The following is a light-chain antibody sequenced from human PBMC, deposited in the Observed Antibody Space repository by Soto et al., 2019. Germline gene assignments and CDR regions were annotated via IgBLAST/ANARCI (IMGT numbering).Light chain of an antibody. CDR1: RSISNY. J-gene: IGKJ1*01. CDR3: QQGFSTART. V-gene: IGKV1-39*01. Sequence: DIQMTQSPSSLSASVGDRVTITCRASRSISNYLNWYQQKPGKAPKLLLNAASSLQSGVPSRFSGSGSGTDFTLTISSLQPEDFATYYCQQGFSTARTFGQGTKVEIK. CDR2: AAS.